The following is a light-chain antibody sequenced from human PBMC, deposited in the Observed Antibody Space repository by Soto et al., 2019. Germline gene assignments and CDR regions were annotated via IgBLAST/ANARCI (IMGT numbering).Light chain of an antibody. V-gene: IGKV3-20*01. CDR2: GAS. CDR3: QQYGSSRT. CDR1: QSVSSN. J-gene: IGKJ1*01. Sequence: VLTQSPATLSLSPGERATLSCRASQSVSSNLAWYQQKPGQAPRLLIYGASTRATGIPARFSGSGSGTDFTLTISRLEPEDFAVYYCQQYGSSRTFGQGTKVDIK.